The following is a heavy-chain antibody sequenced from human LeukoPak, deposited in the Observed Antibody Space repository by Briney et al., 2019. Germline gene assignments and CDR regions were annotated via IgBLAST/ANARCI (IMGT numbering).Heavy chain of an antibody. V-gene: IGHV3-9*03. CDR2: ITWNSGSI. CDR1: GFRFDDYA. D-gene: IGHD3-3*01. Sequence: GGSLRLSCAASGFRFDDYAMYWVRQAPGKGLEWVSGITWNSGSIDYGDSVKGRFTISRDNAKNSLYLQMNSLRVEDMALYYCARGGGNDFWSGYHDFWGQGTLVTVSS. CDR3: ARGGGNDFWSGYHDF. J-gene: IGHJ4*02.